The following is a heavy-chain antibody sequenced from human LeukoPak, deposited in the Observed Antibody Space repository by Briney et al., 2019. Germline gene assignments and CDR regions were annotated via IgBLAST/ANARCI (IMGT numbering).Heavy chain of an antibody. Sequence: QTGGSLRLSCAASGFTFSSYEMNWVRQAPGKGLEWVSYISSSGSTIYYADSVKGRFTISRDNAKNSLYLQMNSLRAEDTAVYYCARAPIVVVTTGGYFDYWGKGTLVTVSS. J-gene: IGHJ4*02. CDR2: ISSSGSTI. V-gene: IGHV3-48*03. D-gene: IGHD3-22*01. CDR1: GFTFSSYE. CDR3: ARAPIVVVTTGGYFDY.